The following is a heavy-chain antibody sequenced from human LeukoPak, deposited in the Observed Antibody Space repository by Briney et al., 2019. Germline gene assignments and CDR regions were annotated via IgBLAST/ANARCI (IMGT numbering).Heavy chain of an antibody. V-gene: IGHV3-23*01. D-gene: IGHD2-2*01. J-gene: IGHJ4*02. CDR3: ARGYCSSTSCSIDY. Sequence: GGSLRLSCAASGFTFSSYATSWVRQAPGKGLEWVSAISGSGGSTYYADSVKGRFTISRDNSKNTLYLQMNSLRAEDTAVYYCARGYCSSTSCSIDYWGQGTLVTVSS. CDR1: GFTFSSYA. CDR2: ISGSGGST.